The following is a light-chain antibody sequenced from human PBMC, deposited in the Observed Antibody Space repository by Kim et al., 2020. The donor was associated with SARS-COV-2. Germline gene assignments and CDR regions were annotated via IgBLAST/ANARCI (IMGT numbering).Light chain of an antibody. J-gene: IGKJ4*01. CDR1: QSITND. CDR2: SAS. Sequence: ASVGDRVNITCRADQSITNDLNWYQQKPGKVPNVLIYSASSLQGGVPSRFSGSGYGTDFTLTISSLQPEDFATYYCQQTYSLPLTFGGGTKVDIK. CDR3: QQTYSLPLT. V-gene: IGKV1-39*01.